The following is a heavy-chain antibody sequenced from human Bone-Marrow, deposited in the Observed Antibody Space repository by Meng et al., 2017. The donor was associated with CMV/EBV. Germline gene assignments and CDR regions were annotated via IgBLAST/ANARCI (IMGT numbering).Heavy chain of an antibody. CDR2: INHSGST. CDR3: ARAEGRRDGYHRPFFDY. Sequence: GSLRLSCAVYGGSFSGYYWSWIRQPPGKGLEWIGEINHSGSTNYNPSLKSRVTISVDTSKNQFSLKLSSVTAADTAVYYCARAEGRRDGYHRPFFDYWGRGTLVTVSS. J-gene: IGHJ4*02. V-gene: IGHV4-34*01. D-gene: IGHD5-24*01. CDR1: GGSFSGYY.